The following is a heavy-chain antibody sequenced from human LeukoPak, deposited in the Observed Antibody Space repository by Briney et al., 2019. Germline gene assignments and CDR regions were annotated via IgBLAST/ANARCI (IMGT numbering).Heavy chain of an antibody. J-gene: IGHJ4*02. CDR3: AKEEYSSGWLDY. V-gene: IGHV3-30*18. CDR1: GFTFSSYG. D-gene: IGHD6-19*01. CDR2: ISYDGSNK. Sequence: GGSLRLSCAASGFTFSSYGMHWVRQAPGKGLEWVAVISYDGSNKYYADSVKGRFTISRDNSKNTLYLQMNSLRAEDTAVYYCAKEEYSSGWLDYWGQGTLVTVSS.